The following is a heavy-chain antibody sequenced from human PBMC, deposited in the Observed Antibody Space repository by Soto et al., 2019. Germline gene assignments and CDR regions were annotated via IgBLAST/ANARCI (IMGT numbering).Heavy chain of an antibody. Sequence: EASVKVSCKASGYTFTSYGISWVRQAPGQGLEWMGWISAYNGNTNYAQKLQGRVTMTTDTSTSTAYMELRSLRSDDTAVYYCARVWYYDFWSGYLSGGKPHYGMDVWGQGTTVTVSS. J-gene: IGHJ6*02. V-gene: IGHV1-18*01. CDR1: GYTFTSYG. CDR2: ISAYNGNT. D-gene: IGHD3-3*01. CDR3: ARVWYYDFWSGYLSGGKPHYGMDV.